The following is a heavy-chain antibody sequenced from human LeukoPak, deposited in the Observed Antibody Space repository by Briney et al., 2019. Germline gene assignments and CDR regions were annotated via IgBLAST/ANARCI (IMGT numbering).Heavy chain of an antibody. CDR3: ARVFRGYSGYALDY. CDR1: GYTFTSYY. D-gene: IGHD5-12*01. V-gene: IGHV1-46*01. CDR2: INPSGGST. Sequence: ASVKVSCKASGYTFTSYYMHWVRQAPRQGLEWMGIINPSGGSTSYAQKFQGRVTMTRAMSTSTVYMELSSLGSEDTAVYYCARVFRGYSGYALDYWGQGTLVTVSS. J-gene: IGHJ4*02.